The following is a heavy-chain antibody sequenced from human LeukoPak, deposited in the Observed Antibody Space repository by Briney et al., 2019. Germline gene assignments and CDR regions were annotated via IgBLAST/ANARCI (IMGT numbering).Heavy chain of an antibody. D-gene: IGHD6-19*01. Sequence: GGSLRLSCSVSGFIFRSYGMHWVRQAPGKGLEWVAVISYDESNKYYADSVKGRFTISRDNSKNTLYLQMNSLRAEDTAVYYCARDGQWPPKEYYYYMDVWGKGTTVTVSS. J-gene: IGHJ6*03. V-gene: IGHV3-30*19. CDR1: GFIFRSYG. CDR3: ARDGQWPPKEYYYYMDV. CDR2: ISYDESNK.